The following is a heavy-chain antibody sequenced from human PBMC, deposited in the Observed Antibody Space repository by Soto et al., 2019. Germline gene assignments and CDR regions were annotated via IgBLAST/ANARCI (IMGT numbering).Heavy chain of an antibody. CDR1: GYSFTSYW. D-gene: IGHD2-15*01. CDR3: ARVPRYCSGGSCYKFGY. Sequence: PGESLKISCKGSGYSFTSYWIGWVRQMPGKGLEWMGIIYSGDSDTRYSPSFQGQVTISVDKSISIAYLQWSSLKASDTAMYYCARVPRYCSGGSCYKFGYWGQGTLVTVSS. V-gene: IGHV5-51*01. CDR2: IYSGDSDT. J-gene: IGHJ4*02.